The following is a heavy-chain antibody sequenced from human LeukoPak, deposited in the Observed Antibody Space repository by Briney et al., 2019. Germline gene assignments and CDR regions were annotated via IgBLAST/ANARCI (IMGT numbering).Heavy chain of an antibody. CDR2: IRSSSNHI. Sequence: GGALRLSCAASGFTLSSYSMNWLLQAPGKGLEGVSSIRSSSNHIYYADSMKGRFTIPRDNAKNSLYLQMNSLRAEDTAVYYCARFSRVSAAVYTMEAWGKGTTVTVSS. D-gene: IGHD2-2*02. V-gene: IGHV3-21*01. J-gene: IGHJ6*04. CDR3: ARFSRVSAAVYTMEA. CDR1: GFTLSSYS.